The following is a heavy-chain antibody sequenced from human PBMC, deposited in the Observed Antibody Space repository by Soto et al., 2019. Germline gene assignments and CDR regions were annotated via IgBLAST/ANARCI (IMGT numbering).Heavy chain of an antibody. Sequence: SETLSLTCAVYGGSFGGYYWSWIRQPPGKGLEWIGEINHSGSTNYNPSLKSRVTISVDTSKNQFSLKLSSVTAADTAVYYCARLRTVRGISVAGRYYYFDYWGQGTLVTVSS. D-gene: IGHD6-19*01. CDR1: GGSFGGYY. V-gene: IGHV4-34*01. CDR3: ARLRTVRGISVAGRYYYFDY. CDR2: INHSGST. J-gene: IGHJ4*02.